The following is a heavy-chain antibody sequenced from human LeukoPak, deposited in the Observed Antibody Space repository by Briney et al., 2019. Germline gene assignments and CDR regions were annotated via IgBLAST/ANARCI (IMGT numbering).Heavy chain of an antibody. CDR1: GLSFSSFA. V-gene: IGHV3-23*01. CDR2: MRGNGET. D-gene: IGHD2-2*01. Sequence: GGSLRLSCASSGLSFSSFAMSWVRGGPARGLEGVSGMRGNGETFYADSVKGRFTLSSGSSRNTVYFQLNNLRVEDTAIYYCAKASWVSSTDAVRWAQGPLVSVSS. CDR3: AKASWVSSTDAVR. J-gene: IGHJ4*02.